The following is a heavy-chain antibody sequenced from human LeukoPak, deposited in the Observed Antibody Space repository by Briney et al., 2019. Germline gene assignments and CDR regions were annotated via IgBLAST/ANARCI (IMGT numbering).Heavy chain of an antibody. CDR1: GGSISSYY. V-gene: IGHV4-59*01. CDR2: IYYSGST. J-gene: IGHJ5*02. CDR3: ARGSIAAAEGSHWFDP. D-gene: IGHD6-13*01. Sequence: SETLSLTCTVSGGSISSYYWSWIRQPPGKGLEWIGYIYYSGSTNYNPSLKSRVTISVDASKNQFSLKVSSVTAADTAVYYCARGSIAAAEGSHWFDPWGQGSLVTVSS.